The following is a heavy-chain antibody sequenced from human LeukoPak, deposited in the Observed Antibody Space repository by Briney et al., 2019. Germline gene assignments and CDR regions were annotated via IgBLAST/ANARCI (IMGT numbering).Heavy chain of an antibody. CDR3: ARDESPRYYDNSDYYPDAFDI. CDR1: GFTFSTYF. CDR2: ISTTSGYI. J-gene: IGHJ3*02. Sequence: GGSLRLSCAASGFTFSTYFMNWVRQAPGRGMEWVSSISTTSGYIYYADSVKGRFTISRDNAKNSLYLQMNSLRAEDTAVYYCARDESPRYYDNSDYYPDAFDIWGRGTMVTVSS. V-gene: IGHV3-21*01. D-gene: IGHD3-22*01.